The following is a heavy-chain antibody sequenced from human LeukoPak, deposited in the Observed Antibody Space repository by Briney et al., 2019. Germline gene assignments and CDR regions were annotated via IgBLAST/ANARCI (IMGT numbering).Heavy chain of an antibody. CDR3: ARGGYCSGGSCYQFDY. J-gene: IGHJ4*02. Sequence: PGGSLRLSCAASGFTFTGYAMSWVRQAPGKGLEWVAFIRYDGSNKYYVDSVKGRFTISRDNAKNSLYLQMNSLRAEDTAVYYCARGGYCSGGSCYQFDYWGQGTLVTVSS. D-gene: IGHD2-15*01. V-gene: IGHV3-30*02. CDR2: IRYDGSNK. CDR1: GFTFTGYA.